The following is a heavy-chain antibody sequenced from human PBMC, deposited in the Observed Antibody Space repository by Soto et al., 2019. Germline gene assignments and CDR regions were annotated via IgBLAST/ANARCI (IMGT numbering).Heavy chain of an antibody. D-gene: IGHD1-26*01. V-gene: IGHV2-5*01. Sequence: QITLKESGPTLVKPTQTLTLTCTFSGFSLSTSGVGVGWIRQPPGKALEWLALIYWNDDKRYSPSLKSRLTITKDTSKNQVVLTMTNMDPVDTATYYCAHRGIVGATTLSPYYDYYGMDVW. CDR1: GFSLSTSGVG. J-gene: IGHJ6*01. CDR3: AHRGIVGATTLSPYYDYYGMDV. CDR2: IYWNDDK.